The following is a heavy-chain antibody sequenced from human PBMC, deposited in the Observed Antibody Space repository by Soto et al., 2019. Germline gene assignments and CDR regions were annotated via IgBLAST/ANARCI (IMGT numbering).Heavy chain of an antibody. Sequence: QVQLQESGPGLVKPSQTLSLTCTVSGGSISSGGYYWSWIRQHPGKGLEWIGNIFYSGSTYYNPSLKSRLTISVDTSKNQFSLKLSSVTAADTAVYYCAREGNDGMDVWGQGTTVTVSS. CDR3: AREGNDGMDV. V-gene: IGHV4-31*03. CDR1: GGSISSGGYY. J-gene: IGHJ6*02. CDR2: IFYSGST.